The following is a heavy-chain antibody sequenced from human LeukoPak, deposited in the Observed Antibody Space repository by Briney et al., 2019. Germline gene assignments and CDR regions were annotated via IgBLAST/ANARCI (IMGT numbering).Heavy chain of an antibody. V-gene: IGHV1-69*02. D-gene: IGHD6-13*01. CDR2: IIPILGIA. Sequence: SVKVSCKASGGTFSSYTISWVRQAPGQGREWMGRIIPILGIAKHARKLQGRVTITAEQSTSTAYLELSSVGCEDTAVYYCARMYGQQLVRKQYFQHWGQGTLVTVSP. CDR3: ARMYGQQLVRKQYFQH. CDR1: GGTFSSYT. J-gene: IGHJ1*01.